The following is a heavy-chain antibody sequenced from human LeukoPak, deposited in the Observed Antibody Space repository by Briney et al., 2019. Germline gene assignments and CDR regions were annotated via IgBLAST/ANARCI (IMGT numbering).Heavy chain of an antibody. D-gene: IGHD3-22*01. CDR2: ISSSSSTI. Sequence: GGSLRLSCAASGFTFSSYAMSWVRQAPGKGLEWVSYISSSSSTIYYADSVKGRFTISRDNAKNSLYLQMNSLRAEDTAVYYCARDYYDSSGYYYYYGMDVWGQGTTVTVSS. CDR1: GFTFSSYA. CDR3: ARDYYDSSGYYYYYGMDV. J-gene: IGHJ6*02. V-gene: IGHV3-48*04.